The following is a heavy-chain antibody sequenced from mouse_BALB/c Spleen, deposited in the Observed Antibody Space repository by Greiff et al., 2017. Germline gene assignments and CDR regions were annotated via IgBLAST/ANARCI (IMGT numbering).Heavy chain of an antibody. V-gene: IGHV1-69*02. CDR3: TSGLRRAWFAY. CDR1: GYTFTSYW. CDR2: IYPSDSYT. J-gene: IGHJ3*01. D-gene: IGHD2-4*01. Sequence: VKLQQPGAELVRPGASVKLSCKASGYTFTSYWINWVKQRPGQGLEWIGNIYPSDSYTNYNQKFKDKATLTVDKSSSTAYMQLSSPTSEDSAVYYCTSGLRRAWFAYWGQGTLVTVSA.